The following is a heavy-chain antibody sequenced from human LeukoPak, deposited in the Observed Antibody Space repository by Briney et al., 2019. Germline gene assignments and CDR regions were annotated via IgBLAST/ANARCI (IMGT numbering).Heavy chain of an antibody. CDR1: GYTFTSYD. D-gene: IGHD2-15*01. V-gene: IGHV1-8*01. CDR3: AITYCSGGSCYSSAFDI. J-gene: IGHJ3*02. Sequence: ASVTVSCKASGYTFTSYDINWVRQADGQGLEWMGWMNPNSGNTGYAQNFQGRVTMTRNTSISTAYMELSSLRSEDTAVYYCAITYCSGGSCYSSAFDIWGQGTMVTVSS. CDR2: MNPNSGNT.